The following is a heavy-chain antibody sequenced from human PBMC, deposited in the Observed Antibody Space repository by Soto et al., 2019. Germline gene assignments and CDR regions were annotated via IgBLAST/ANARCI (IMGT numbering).Heavy chain of an antibody. CDR2: IKYGPST. J-gene: IGHJ4*02. CDR3: ARAPRGYYDSSGYSGYYFDY. Sequence: SETLCLTWPVSGVSVSGGDHYWSWLRQPPGKGLEAIVYIKYGPSTYYNPYLTSRTTISVDTSKNQFSLKLSSVTAADTAVYYCARAPRGYYDSSGYSGYYFDYWGQGNLVPVS. CDR1: GVSVSGGDHY. V-gene: IGHV4-30-4*01. D-gene: IGHD3-22*01.